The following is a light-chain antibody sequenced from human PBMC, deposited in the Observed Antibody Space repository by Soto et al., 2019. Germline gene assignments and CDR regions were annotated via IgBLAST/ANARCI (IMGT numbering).Light chain of an antibody. CDR3: QQYSNLIP. Sequence: DIPMTQSPSSLSASVGDRVTITCQASQDVSNYLNWYQQKLGKAPKLLIYDASNLETGVPSRFSGSGSGTYFSFTISSLQPEDFATYYCQQYSNLIPFGQGTRLEIK. V-gene: IGKV1-33*01. J-gene: IGKJ5*01. CDR1: QDVSNY. CDR2: DAS.